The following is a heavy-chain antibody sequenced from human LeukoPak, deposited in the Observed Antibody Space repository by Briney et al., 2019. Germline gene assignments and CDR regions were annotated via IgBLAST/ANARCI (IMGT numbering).Heavy chain of an antibody. CDR2: ISGGGGST. CDR3: ATSPVTTYYFDY. CDR1: GFTFSSYA. Sequence: GGSLRLSCAAPGFTFSSYAMSWVRQAPGKGLEWVSVISGGGGSTYYADSVKGRFTISRDNSKNTLYLQMNSLRAEDTAVYHCATSPVTTYYFDYWGQGTLVTVSS. V-gene: IGHV3-23*01. J-gene: IGHJ4*02. D-gene: IGHD4-17*01.